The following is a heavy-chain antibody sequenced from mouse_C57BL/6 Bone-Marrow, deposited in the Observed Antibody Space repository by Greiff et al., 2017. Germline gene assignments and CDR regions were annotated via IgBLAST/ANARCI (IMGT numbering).Heavy chain of an antibody. CDR2: IYPRSGNT. J-gene: IGHJ1*03. CDR3: ARGPLNWYFDV. V-gene: IGHV1-81*01. CDR1: GYTFTSYG. Sequence: QVHVKQSGAELARPGASVKLSCKASGYTFTSYGISWVKQRTGQGLEWIGEIYPRSGNTYYNEKFKGKATLTADKSSSTAYMELRSLTSEDSAVYSCARGPLNWYFDVWGTGTTVTVSS.